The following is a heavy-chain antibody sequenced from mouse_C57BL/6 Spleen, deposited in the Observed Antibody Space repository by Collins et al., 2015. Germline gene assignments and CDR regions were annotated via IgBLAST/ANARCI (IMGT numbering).Heavy chain of an antibody. J-gene: IGHJ2*01. D-gene: IGHD1-2*01. CDR2: IDPSDSYT. CDR1: GYTFTSYW. V-gene: IGHV1-69*01. CDR3: ARRLRQNYFDY. Sequence: QVQLQQPGAELVMPGASVKLSCKASGYTFTSYWMHWVKQRPGQGLEWIGEIDPSDSYTNYNQKFKGKSTLTVDKSSSTAYMQLSSLTSEDSAVYYCARRLRQNYFDYWGQGTTLTVSS.